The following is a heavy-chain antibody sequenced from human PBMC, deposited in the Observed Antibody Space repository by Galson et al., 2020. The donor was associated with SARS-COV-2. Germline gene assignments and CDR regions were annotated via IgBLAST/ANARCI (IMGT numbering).Heavy chain of an antibody. V-gene: IGHV3-23*01. CDR1: GFTFSSYA. Sequence: GGSLRLSCAASGFTFSSYAMSWVRQAPGKGLEWVSAISGSGGSTYYADSVKGRFTISRDNSKNTLYLQMNSLRAEDTGVYYWPKDFSVTRLDWFDPWGQGTLVTVSS. J-gene: IGHJ5*02. CDR3: PKDFSVTRLDWFDP. CDR2: ISGSGGST. D-gene: IGHD3-16*01.